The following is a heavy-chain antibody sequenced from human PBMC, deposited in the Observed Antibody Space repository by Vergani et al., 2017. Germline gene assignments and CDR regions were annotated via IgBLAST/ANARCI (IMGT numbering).Heavy chain of an antibody. CDR3: AKDGLMVRGVIKTPGWFDP. Sequence: EVQLLESGGGLVQPGGSLRLSCAASGFTFSSYAMSWVRQAPGKGLEWVSAISGSGGSTYYADSVKGRFTISRDNSKNTLYLQMNSLSAEDTAVYYCAKDGLMVRGVIKTPGWFDPWGQGTLVTVSS. V-gene: IGHV3-23*01. CDR1: GFTFSSYA. D-gene: IGHD3-10*01. CDR2: ISGSGGST. J-gene: IGHJ5*02.